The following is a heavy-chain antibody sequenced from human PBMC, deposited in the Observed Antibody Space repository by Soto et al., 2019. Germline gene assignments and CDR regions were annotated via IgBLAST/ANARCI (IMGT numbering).Heavy chain of an antibody. CDR3: ARDNRGYSSSRRLNYYYYYYMDV. V-gene: IGHV4-31*03. CDR2: IYYSGST. CDR1: GGSISSGGYY. D-gene: IGHD6-6*01. Sequence: QVQLQESGPGLVKPSQTLSLTCTVSGGSISSGGYYWSWIRQHPGKGLEWIGYIYYSGSTYYNPSLKSRVTISVDTSKNQFSLKLSSVTAADTAVYYCARDNRGYSSSRRLNYYYYYYMDVWGKGTTVTVSS. J-gene: IGHJ6*03.